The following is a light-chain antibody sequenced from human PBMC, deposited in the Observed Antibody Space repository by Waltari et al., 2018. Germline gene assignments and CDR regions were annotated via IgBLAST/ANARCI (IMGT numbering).Light chain of an antibody. J-gene: IGKJ4*01. CDR1: QDISNY. CDR3: QQYNSYPLT. CDR2: AAS. Sequence: DIQMTQSPSPLSASVGARVTITCRANQDISNYLAWFQQKPGKAPKSLISAASSLQSGVPSKFSGSGSGTDFTLTISSLQAEDFATYYCQQYNSYPLTFGGGTKVEIK. V-gene: IGKV1-16*02.